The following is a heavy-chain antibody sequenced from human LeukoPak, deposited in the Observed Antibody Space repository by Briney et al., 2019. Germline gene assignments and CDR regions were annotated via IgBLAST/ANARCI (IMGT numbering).Heavy chain of an antibody. CDR2: INHSGST. V-gene: IGHV4-34*01. CDR1: GGSFSGYY. J-gene: IGHJ5*02. Sequence: SETLSLTCAVQGGSFSGYYWSWIRQPPGKGLEWIGEINHSGSTNYNPSLKSRVTISVDTSKNQFSLKLSSVTAADTAVYYCARCSAGTRRVSWFDPWGEGTLVTVSS. D-gene: IGHD1-7*01. CDR3: ARCSAGTRRVSWFDP.